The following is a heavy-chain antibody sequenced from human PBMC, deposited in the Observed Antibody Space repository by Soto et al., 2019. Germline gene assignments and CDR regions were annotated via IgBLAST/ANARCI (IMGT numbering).Heavy chain of an antibody. J-gene: IGHJ3*02. CDR1: GGSISSSYW. CDR2: IYHSGNT. D-gene: IGHD3-22*01. V-gene: IGHV4-4*02. CDR3: ARRRITMIVVVFDAFDI. Sequence: QVQLQESGPGLVKPSGTLSLTCAVSGGSISSSYWWSWVRQPPGKGLEWIGEIYHSGNTNYNPSLKNRVTISLDKSTNQFSLKLSSVTSADTAVYYCARRRITMIVVVFDAFDIWGQGTMVTVSS.